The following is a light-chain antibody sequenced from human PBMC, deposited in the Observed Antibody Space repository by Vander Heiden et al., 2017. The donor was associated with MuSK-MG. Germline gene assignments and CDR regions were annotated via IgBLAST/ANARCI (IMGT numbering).Light chain of an antibody. J-gene: IGKJ1*01. Sequence: DIQMTQSPSSLSASVGDRVTITCRASQNIDNYLNWYQHIPGKAPHLLIYAASTLQSGVPSRFSGTESGTDFTLTISRLQPEDFAIYYCQQTYITPWTFGRGTKVEIK. CDR2: AAS. CDR1: QNIDNY. CDR3: QQTYITPWT. V-gene: IGKV1-39*01.